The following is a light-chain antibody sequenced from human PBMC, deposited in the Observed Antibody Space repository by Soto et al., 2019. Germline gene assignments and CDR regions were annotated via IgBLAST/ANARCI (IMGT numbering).Light chain of an antibody. Sequence: QSVLTQPASVSGSPGQSITISCTGTSSDEGSFNSVSWYQLRPGTAPKLILYDVVDRPSGVSYRFSGSKSGNTASLTISWLQAADEADYFCSSYTSTMTNVFGSGTKVTVL. CDR2: DVV. V-gene: IGLV2-14*03. CDR3: SSYTSTMTNV. CDR1: SSDEGSFNS. J-gene: IGLJ1*01.